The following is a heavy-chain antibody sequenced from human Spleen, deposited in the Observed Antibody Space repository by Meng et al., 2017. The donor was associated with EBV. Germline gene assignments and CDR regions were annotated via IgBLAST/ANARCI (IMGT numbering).Heavy chain of an antibody. V-gene: IGHV4-30-2*01. CDR3: ARGRIVVVPAARVRFDP. CDR1: GGSISTGTDS. Sequence: QLPLQESGSGLVSPSKTLSLPCAVSGGSISTGTDSWSWIRLPPGKGLEWIGYIHRTGSPYYNPSLKSRVTISADRSKNQFSLNLRSVTAADTAVYYCARGRIVVVPAARVRFDPWGQGTLVTVSS. J-gene: IGHJ5*02. D-gene: IGHD2-2*01. CDR2: IHRTGSP.